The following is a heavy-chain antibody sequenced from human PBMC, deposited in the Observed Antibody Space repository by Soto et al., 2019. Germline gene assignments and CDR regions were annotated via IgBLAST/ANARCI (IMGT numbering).Heavy chain of an antibody. D-gene: IGHD3-16*02. Sequence: GGSLRLSCAASGFTFSSHAMSWVRQAPGKGLEWVSAISGSGGSTYYADSVKGRFTISRDNAQNTLYLQMNTLRAEDTALYYCARDISLLPQGWFDPWGQGTLVTVSS. J-gene: IGHJ5*02. V-gene: IGHV3-23*01. CDR1: GFTFSSHA. CDR2: ISGSGGST. CDR3: ARDISLLPQGWFDP.